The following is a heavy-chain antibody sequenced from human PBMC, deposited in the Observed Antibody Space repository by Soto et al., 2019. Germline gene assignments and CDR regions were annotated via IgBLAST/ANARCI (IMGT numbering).Heavy chain of an antibody. J-gene: IGHJ6*03. CDR2: ISWNSGSI. CDR3: AKSGEAGYYYYYYMDV. CDR1: GFTFDDYA. V-gene: IGHV3-9*01. D-gene: IGHD6-19*01. Sequence: DVQLVESGGGLVQPGRSLRLSCAASGFTFDDYAMHWVRQAPGKGLAWVSGISWNSGSIGYADSVKGRFTISRDNAKNALYLQMNSLRSEDTALYYCAKSGEAGYYYYYYMDVWGKGTTVTVS.